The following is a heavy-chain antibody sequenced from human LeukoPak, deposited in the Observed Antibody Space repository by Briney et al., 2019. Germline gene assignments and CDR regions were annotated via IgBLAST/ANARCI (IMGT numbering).Heavy chain of an antibody. Sequence: GGSLTLPCAACGFTFSNGGVHWARQAPGKGVVWVSRFDNDGSKTTYADSVKGRFTISRDNAKNTLYLQKNSLRVEDTAVYYCARSRGGFYHYWGQGTLVTVSS. CDR3: ARSRGGFYHY. CDR1: GFTFSNGG. J-gene: IGHJ4*02. V-gene: IGHV3-74*01. CDR2: FDNDGSKT. D-gene: IGHD2/OR15-2a*01.